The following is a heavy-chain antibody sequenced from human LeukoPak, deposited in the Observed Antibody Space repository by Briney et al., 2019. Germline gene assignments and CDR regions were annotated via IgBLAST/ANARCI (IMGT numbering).Heavy chain of an antibody. CDR1: GFTFSSYG. D-gene: IGHD4-23*01. V-gene: IGHV3-30*18. J-gene: IGHJ4*02. CDR2: ISYDGSNK. Sequence: PGGSLRLSCAASGFTFSSYGMHWVRQAPGKGLEWVAVISYDGSNKYYADSVKGRFTISRDNSKNTLYLQMNSLRAEDTAVYYCAKAGYGGNGDHWGQGTLVTVSS. CDR3: AKAGYGGNGDH.